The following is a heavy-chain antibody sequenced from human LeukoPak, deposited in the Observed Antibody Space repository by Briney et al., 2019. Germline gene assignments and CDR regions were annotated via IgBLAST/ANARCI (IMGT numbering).Heavy chain of an antibody. CDR3: TTDSGAYDYNY. D-gene: IGHD5-12*01. V-gene: IGHV3-15*01. Sequence: GGSLRLSCAASGFTFSNVWMSWVRQAPGKGLEWVGRIKSNTDGGTADYAAPLKGRFTMSRDDSENTLYLQMNSLKTEDTAIYYCTTDSGAYDYNYWGQGTLVTVSS. CDR1: GFTFSNVW. CDR2: IKSNTDGGTA. J-gene: IGHJ4*02.